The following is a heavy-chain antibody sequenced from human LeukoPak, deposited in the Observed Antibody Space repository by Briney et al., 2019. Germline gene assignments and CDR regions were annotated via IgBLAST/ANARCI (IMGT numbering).Heavy chain of an antibody. CDR1: GFTFSSYA. V-gene: IGHV3-23*01. J-gene: IGHJ4*02. CDR2: ISGSGGST. Sequence: PGGSLRLSCAASGFTFSSYAMSWVRQAPGKGLEWVSAISGSGGSTYYADSVKGRFTISRDNSKNTLYLQMNSLRAEDTAVYYCAKAPSFTAYSYGGIDYWGQGTLVTVSS. D-gene: IGHD5-18*01. CDR3: AKAPSFTAYSYGGIDY.